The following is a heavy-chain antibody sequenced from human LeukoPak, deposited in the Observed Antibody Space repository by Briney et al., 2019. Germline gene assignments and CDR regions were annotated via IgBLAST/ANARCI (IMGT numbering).Heavy chain of an antibody. J-gene: IGHJ4*02. CDR1: GFTFSSYA. CDR3: ARYCSGGSCYSGGGYYFDY. CDR2: ISGSSSYI. Sequence: GGSLRLSCAASGFTFSSYAMSWVRQAPGKGLEWVSAISGSSSYIYYADSVKGRFTISRDNAKNSLYLQMNSLRAEDTAVYYCARYCSGGSCYSGGGYYFDYWGQGTLVTVSS. V-gene: IGHV3-21*01. D-gene: IGHD2-15*01.